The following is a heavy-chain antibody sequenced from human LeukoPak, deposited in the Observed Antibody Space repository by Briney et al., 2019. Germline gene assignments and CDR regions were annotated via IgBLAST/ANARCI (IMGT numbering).Heavy chain of an antibody. CDR2: INWNGGST. J-gene: IGHJ4*02. Sequence: RTGGSLRLSCAASGFTFDDYGMSWVRQAPGEGLEWVSGINWNGGSTGYADSVKGRFTISRDNAKNSLYLQMNSLRAEDTALYYCARDSSDDYGDYFARWGQGTLVTVSS. V-gene: IGHV3-20*04. CDR3: ARDSSDDYGDYFAR. D-gene: IGHD4-17*01. CDR1: GFTFDDYG.